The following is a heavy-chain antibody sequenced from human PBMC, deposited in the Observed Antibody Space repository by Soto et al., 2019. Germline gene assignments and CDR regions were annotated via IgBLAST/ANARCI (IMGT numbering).Heavy chain of an antibody. CDR1: GDSIKHYY. CDR2: IYYSGAT. J-gene: IGHJ4*02. V-gene: IGHV4-59*01. D-gene: IGHD3-16*01. CDR3: VRGETNAHFDS. Sequence: KTSETLSLTCTVSGDSIKHYYWNWIRQPPGKGLEWIGYIYYSGATNYNPSLKSRVTISKNQFSLKLTSVTAADTAVYYCVRGETNAHFDSWGQG.